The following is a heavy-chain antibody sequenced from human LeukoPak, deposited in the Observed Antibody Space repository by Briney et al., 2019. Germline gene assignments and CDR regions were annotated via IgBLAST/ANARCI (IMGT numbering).Heavy chain of an antibody. D-gene: IGHD6-19*01. CDR3: ARDWGSSGWYGDVY. V-gene: IGHV3-7*01. J-gene: IGHJ4*02. Sequence: GGSLRLSCAASGFTFSSYWMSWVRQAPGKGLEWVANIKQDGSEKYYADSVKGRFTISRDNAKNSLYLQMNSLRAEDTAVYYCARDWGSSGWYGDVYWGQGTLVTVSS. CDR2: IKQDGSEK. CDR1: GFTFSSYW.